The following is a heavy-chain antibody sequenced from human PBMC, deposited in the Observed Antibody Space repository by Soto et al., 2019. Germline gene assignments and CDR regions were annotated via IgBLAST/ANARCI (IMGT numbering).Heavy chain of an antibody. CDR2: IYYSGST. CDR3: AREGEMNLGYCSGGSCYGSAFDI. CDR1: GGSISSGDYY. J-gene: IGHJ3*02. V-gene: IGHV4-30-4*01. Sequence: QVQLQESGPGLVKPSQTLSLTCTVSGGSISSGDYYWSWIRQPPGKGLEWIGYIYYSGSTYYNPSLKSRVTISVDTSKNQFSRKLSSVTAADTAVYYCAREGEMNLGYCSGGSCYGSAFDIWGQGTMVTVSS. D-gene: IGHD2-15*01.